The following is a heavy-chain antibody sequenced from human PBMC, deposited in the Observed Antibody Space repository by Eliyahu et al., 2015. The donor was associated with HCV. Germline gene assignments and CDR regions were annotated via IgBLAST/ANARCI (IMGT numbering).Heavy chain of an antibody. V-gene: IGHV4-59*01. CDR1: GGSISSYY. CDR2: IYYSGSI. Sequence: QVQLQESGPGLVKPSETLSLTCTVSGGSISSYYWSWIRQPPGKGLEWIGYIYYSGSINYNPSLKSRVTISVDTSKNQFSLKLSSVTAADTAVYYCARVVAVHYFDYWGQGTLVTVSS. J-gene: IGHJ4*02. D-gene: IGHD6-19*01. CDR3: ARVVAVHYFDY.